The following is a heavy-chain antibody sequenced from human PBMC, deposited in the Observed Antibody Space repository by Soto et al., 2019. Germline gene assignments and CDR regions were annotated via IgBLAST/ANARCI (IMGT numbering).Heavy chain of an antibody. Sequence: SQTLSLTCAISGDSVSSNGAAWNWIRQSASRGLQWLGRIYYRSKWFHDYAASVQSRVTINPDTSTNQFSLQLNSLTPEDTAVYYCARVHCSAGTCLDGLDVWGQGTTVTVSS. V-gene: IGHV6-1*01. CDR2: IYYRSKWFH. CDR3: ARVHCSAGTCLDGLDV. J-gene: IGHJ6*02. CDR1: GDSVSSNGAA. D-gene: IGHD2-15*01.